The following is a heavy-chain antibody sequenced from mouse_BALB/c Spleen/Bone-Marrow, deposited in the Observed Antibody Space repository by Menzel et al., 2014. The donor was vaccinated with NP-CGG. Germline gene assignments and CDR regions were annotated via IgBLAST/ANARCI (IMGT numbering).Heavy chain of an antibody. V-gene: IGHV1-14*01. CDR2: MNPYNGIT. D-gene: IGHD2-4*01. J-gene: IGHJ3*01. Sequence: EVQLQQSGPELVKPGASVKMSCKASGYTFTIYVMHWVKQKPGQGLEWIGYMNPYNGITKYNEKFQDKATLTSDRSSSTAYMELSSLTSEDPAVYYCAREGWDDDGPWFAYWGQGTLVTVSA. CDR3: AREGWDDDGPWFAY. CDR1: GYTFTIYV.